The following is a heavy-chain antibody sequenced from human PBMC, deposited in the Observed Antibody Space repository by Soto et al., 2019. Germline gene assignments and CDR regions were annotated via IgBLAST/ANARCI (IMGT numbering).Heavy chain of an antibody. CDR1: GGSITIDSYF. V-gene: IGHV4-39*02. D-gene: IGHD5-12*01. CDR2: ISYSGNT. J-gene: IGHJ3*02. CDR3: AGERTTGYSGYEVRDAFEI. Sequence: SETLSLTCSVSGGSITIDSYFWGWIRQSPEKGLEWIASISYSGNTYYNPTLKSRVSISVDTSKSHFSLRLSSVTAADAAVYYGAGERTTGYSGYEVRDAFEIGGQGTMGTASS.